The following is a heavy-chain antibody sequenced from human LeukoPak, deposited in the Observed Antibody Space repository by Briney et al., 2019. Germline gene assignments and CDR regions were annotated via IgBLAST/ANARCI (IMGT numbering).Heavy chain of an antibody. CDR1: GFTFSTSA. J-gene: IGHJ4*02. Sequence: GGSLRLSCAASGFTFSTSAMNWVRQVPGKGLEWVSSIDYDSSHIYYAASVRGRFTISRDNARNSVYLQMNSLRAEDTAVYYCARTYAGNSHFDYWGQGTLVTVSS. D-gene: IGHD4-23*01. CDR3: ARTYAGNSHFDY. V-gene: IGHV3-21*01. CDR2: IDYDSSHI.